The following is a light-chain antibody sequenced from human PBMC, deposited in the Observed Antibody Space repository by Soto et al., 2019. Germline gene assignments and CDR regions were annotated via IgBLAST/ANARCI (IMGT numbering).Light chain of an antibody. Sequence: QSALTQPASVSGSPGQSITISCTGTSSDVGGYNDGSWYQQHPGKAPKLMIYEVSNQPSGVSNRFSGSKSGNTASLTISGLQAEDEADYYCSSYTSSSTLVFGGGTKLTVL. CDR1: SSDVGGYND. CDR3: SSYTSSSTLV. J-gene: IGLJ3*02. V-gene: IGLV2-14*01. CDR2: EVS.